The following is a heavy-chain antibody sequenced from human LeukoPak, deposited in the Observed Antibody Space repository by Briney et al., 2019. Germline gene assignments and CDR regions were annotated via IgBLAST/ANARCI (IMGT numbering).Heavy chain of an antibody. V-gene: IGHV1-2*02. J-gene: IGHJ5*02. CDR2: INPNSGGT. D-gene: IGHD3-10*01. CDR1: GYTFTGYY. CDR3: AGEGSITLVRGIMVSWFDP. Sequence: GASVKVSCKASGYTFTGYYINWVRQAPGQGLEWLGWINPNSGGTNYAQKFQGRVTMTRDTSITTAHMELSRLTSDDTAVYYCAGEGSITLVRGIMVSWFDPWGQGTLVTVSS.